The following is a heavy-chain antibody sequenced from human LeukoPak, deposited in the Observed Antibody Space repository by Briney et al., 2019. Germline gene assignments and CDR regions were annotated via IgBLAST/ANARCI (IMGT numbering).Heavy chain of an antibody. V-gene: IGHV4-30-2*01. Sequence: NPSETLSLTCAVSGVSISSGGYSWSWIRQPPGKGLEWIGYIYHSGSTYYNPSLKSRVTISVDRSKNQFSLKLSSVTAADTAVYYCARGAPLFQHWGQGTLVTVSS. J-gene: IGHJ1*01. D-gene: IGHD1-26*01. CDR3: ARGAPLFQH. CDR1: GVSISSGGYS. CDR2: IYHSGST.